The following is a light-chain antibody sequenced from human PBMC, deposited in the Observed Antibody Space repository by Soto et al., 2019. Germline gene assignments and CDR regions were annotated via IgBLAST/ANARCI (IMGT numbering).Light chain of an antibody. CDR2: KAS. CDR3: QQYSMKLFP. V-gene: IGKV1-5*03. CDR1: QSISSY. J-gene: IGKJ3*01. Sequence: DIQMTQSPSTLSASVGDRVTITCRASQSISSYLAWYQQKPGKAPKLLIYKASSLDSGVPSRFSGSGSGTEFTLTISSLQPDDSGTYYCQQYSMKLFPFGPGTKVDIX.